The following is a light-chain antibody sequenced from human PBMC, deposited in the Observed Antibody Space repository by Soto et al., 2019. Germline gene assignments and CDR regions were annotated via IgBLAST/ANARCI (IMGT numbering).Light chain of an antibody. CDR3: AAWDDSLNAVV. CDR2: GDN. CDR1: NSNIGSNT. J-gene: IGLJ2*01. V-gene: IGLV1-44*01. Sequence: QSVPTQPPAASGTPGQGVTISCSGSNSNIGSNTVNWYQQVPGTAPTVLIFGDNQRPSGVPDRFSGSKSGTSASLAISGLQSEDEADYYCAAWDDSLNAVVFGGGTKLTVL.